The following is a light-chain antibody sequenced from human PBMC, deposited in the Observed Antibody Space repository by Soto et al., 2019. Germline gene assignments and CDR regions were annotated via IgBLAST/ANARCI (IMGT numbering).Light chain of an antibody. CDR3: QQRTNWLWT. Sequence: EIVLTQSPATLSLSPEERASLSCRASHNVTNYLAWYQQKPGQAPRLLIYAVSNRATGIPARFGGSGSATDFTLTISSLEPEDFAVYYCQQRTNWLWTFGQGTKVEIK. CDR2: AVS. CDR1: HNVTNY. J-gene: IGKJ1*01. V-gene: IGKV3-11*01.